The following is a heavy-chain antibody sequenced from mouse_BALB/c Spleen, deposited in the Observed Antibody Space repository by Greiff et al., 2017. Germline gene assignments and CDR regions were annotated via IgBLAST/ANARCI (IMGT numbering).Heavy chain of an antibody. J-gene: IGHJ2*01. Sequence: QVQLQQSGPELVKPGASVKISCKASGYAFSSSWMNWVKQRPGQGLEWIGRIYPGDGDTNYNGKFKGKATLTADKSSSTAYMQLSSLTSVDSAVYFCARWEYGNRDYWGQGTTLTVSS. CDR2: IYPGDGDT. CDR1: GYAFSSSW. CDR3: ARWEYGNRDY. D-gene: IGHD2-10*02. V-gene: IGHV1-82*01.